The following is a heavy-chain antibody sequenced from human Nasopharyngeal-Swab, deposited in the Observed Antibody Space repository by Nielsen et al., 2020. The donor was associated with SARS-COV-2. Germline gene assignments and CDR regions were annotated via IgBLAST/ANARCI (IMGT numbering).Heavy chain of an antibody. J-gene: IGHJ4*02. V-gene: IGHV3-9*01. CDR2: IRWYSGSI. Sequence: SLKTSCAASGITFDDDVMRGGRPAPGRGLGGGAGIRWYSGSIGYADSVKGRFTISSDNAKNALYLQMNRLRAEDTALYYCAKGVDYGDYGRGFDYWGQGTLVTVSS. D-gene: IGHD4-17*01. CDR1: GITFDDDV. CDR3: AKGVDYGDYGRGFDY.